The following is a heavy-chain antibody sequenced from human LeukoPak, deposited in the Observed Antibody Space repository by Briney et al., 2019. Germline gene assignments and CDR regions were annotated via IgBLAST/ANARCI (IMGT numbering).Heavy chain of an antibody. Sequence: PSETLSLTCTVSGGSISSSSYYWGWIRQPPGKGLEWIVSIYYSGSTYYNPSLKSRVTISVDTSKNQFSLKLSSVTAADTAVYYCARQGYCTNGVCYTVYYYYGMDVWGQGTTVTVSS. J-gene: IGHJ6*02. D-gene: IGHD2-8*01. CDR2: IYYSGST. CDR1: GGSISSSSYY. CDR3: ARQGYCTNGVCYTVYYYYGMDV. V-gene: IGHV4-39*01.